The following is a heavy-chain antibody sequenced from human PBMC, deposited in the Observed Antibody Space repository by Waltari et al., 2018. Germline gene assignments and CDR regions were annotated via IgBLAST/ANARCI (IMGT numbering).Heavy chain of an antibody. CDR2: VGSDFST. D-gene: IGHD3-10*01. Sequence: EVQLLESGGGLVQPGGSLRLYCAASGFNFMNFARVWVREAPGKGRSWVAGVGSDFSTQYGVSVKGRFTISRANSKNTVYLEMNNLRAEDTAIYFCGKDLHYYAADYGGQGTLVTVSS. CDR3: GKDLHYYAADY. V-gene: IGHV3-23*01. CDR1: GFNFMNFA. J-gene: IGHJ4*02.